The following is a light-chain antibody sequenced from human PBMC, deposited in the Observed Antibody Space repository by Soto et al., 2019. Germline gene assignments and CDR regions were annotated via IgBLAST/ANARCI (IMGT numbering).Light chain of an antibody. J-gene: IGLJ3*02. CDR2: EVS. CDR3: SSYTTSYTQV. V-gene: IGLV2-14*01. Sequence: QPVLTQPASVSGSPGQSITISCTGTNNDVGGYNYVSWYQHHPGKVPKLMIYEVSNRPSGVSYRFSGSKSGNTASLSISGLRAEDEADYYCSSYTTSYTQVFGGGTKLTVL. CDR1: NNDVGGYNY.